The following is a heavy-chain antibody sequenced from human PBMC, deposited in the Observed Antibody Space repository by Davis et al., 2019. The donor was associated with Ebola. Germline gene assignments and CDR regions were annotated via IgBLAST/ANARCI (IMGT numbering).Heavy chain of an antibody. CDR2: INPNSGGT. Sequence: ASVKVSCKASGYTFTGYYMHWVRQAPGQGLEWMGRINPNSGGTNYAQKFQGRVTMTRDTSISTAYMELSRLRSDDTAVYYCARVGPTILGMILIQTVLDYWGQGTLVTVSS. D-gene: IGHD3-3*01. CDR3: ARVGPTILGMILIQTVLDY. V-gene: IGHV1-2*06. J-gene: IGHJ4*02. CDR1: GYTFTGYY.